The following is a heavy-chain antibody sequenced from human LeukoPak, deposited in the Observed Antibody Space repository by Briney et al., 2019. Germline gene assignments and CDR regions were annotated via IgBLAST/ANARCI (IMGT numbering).Heavy chain of an antibody. CDR2: ISSSSSIR. CDR1: GFTFSSYN. Sequence: PGGSLRLSCAASGFTFSSYNMNWVRQAPGKGLEWVSYISSSSSIRHYADSVKGRFTISRDNAENSLYLQMNSLRAEDTAVYYCGRDILEDTQGGQGTLVTVSS. V-gene: IGHV3-48*04. J-gene: IGHJ4*02. D-gene: IGHD2-15*01. CDR3: GRDILEDTQ.